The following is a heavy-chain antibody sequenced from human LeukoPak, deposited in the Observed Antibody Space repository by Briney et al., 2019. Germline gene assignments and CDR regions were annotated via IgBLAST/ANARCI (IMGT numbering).Heavy chain of an antibody. D-gene: IGHD6-19*01. Sequence: ASVKLSCKASDYSFTSYAINWVRQAPGQGLEWLGWISAYNGNTNYAQKFQGRVTLTPDASTSTAYLELRSLTSDDTAVYYCERDPLSSTWSNYYHAMDVWGPGATVSVCS. CDR3: ERDPLSSTWSNYYHAMDV. V-gene: IGHV1-18*01. CDR1: DYSFTSYA. J-gene: IGHJ6*02. CDR2: ISAYNGNT.